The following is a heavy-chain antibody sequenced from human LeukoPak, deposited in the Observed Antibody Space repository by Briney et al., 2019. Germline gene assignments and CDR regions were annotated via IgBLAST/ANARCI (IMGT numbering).Heavy chain of an antibody. CDR1: GYTFTSYG. D-gene: IGHD1-1*01. Sequence: GASVKVSCKASGYTFTSYGISWVRQAPGQGLEWMGWINTNTGNPTYAQGFTGRFVFSLDTSVSTAYLQISSLKAEDTAVYYCARDLNWRKPSYFDYWGQGTLVTVSS. V-gene: IGHV7-4-1*02. CDR2: INTNTGNP. CDR3: ARDLNWRKPSYFDY. J-gene: IGHJ4*02.